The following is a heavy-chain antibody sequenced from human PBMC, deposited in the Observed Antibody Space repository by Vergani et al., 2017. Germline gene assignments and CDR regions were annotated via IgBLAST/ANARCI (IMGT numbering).Heavy chain of an antibody. CDR3: ARAEVLDFGDYAHFNY. V-gene: IGHV1-69*11. Sequence: QVQLVQSGAEVKKPGSSVKVSCKASGGTFSSYALNWVRQAPGQGLEWMGSIIPSLATTNYAQKFQGRVTITADESKSTAYMELGRLRSEDTAVYFCARAEVLDFGDYAHFNYWGQGTLVTVSS. CDR2: IIPSLATT. CDR1: GGTFSSYA. J-gene: IGHJ4*02. D-gene: IGHD4-17*01.